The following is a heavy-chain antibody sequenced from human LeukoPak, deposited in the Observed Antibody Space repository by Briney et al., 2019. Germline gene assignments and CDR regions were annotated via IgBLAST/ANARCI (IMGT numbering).Heavy chain of an antibody. D-gene: IGHD2-15*01. Sequence: PSETLSLTCAVSGGSISSNNWWIWVRQSPEKGLEWIGEIYHDGSTNYNPSLKSRVTISMDKSKNQLSLKLNFVTAADTAVYYCAERYCSGGSCYSWYWFDPWGQGTLVTVSS. V-gene: IGHV4-4*02. CDR3: AERYCSGGSCYSWYWFDP. J-gene: IGHJ5*02. CDR1: GGSISSNNW. CDR2: IYHDGST.